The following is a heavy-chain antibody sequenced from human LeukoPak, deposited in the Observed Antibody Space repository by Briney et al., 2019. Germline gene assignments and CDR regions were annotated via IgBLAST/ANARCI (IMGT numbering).Heavy chain of an antibody. CDR2: INHSGST. D-gene: IGHD1-26*01. J-gene: IGHJ4*02. CDR1: GGSFSGYY. CDR3: TREPPREGVAY. V-gene: IGHV4-34*01. Sequence: SETLPLTCAVYGGSFSGYYWSWIRQPPGKGLEWIGEINHSGSTNYNPSLKSRVTISVDTSKNQFSLSLSSVTAADTAVYYCTREPPREGVAYWGQGTLVTVSS.